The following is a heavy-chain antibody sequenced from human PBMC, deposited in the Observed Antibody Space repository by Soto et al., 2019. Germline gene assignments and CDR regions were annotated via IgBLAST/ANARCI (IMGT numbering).Heavy chain of an antibody. J-gene: IGHJ4*02. V-gene: IGHV3-73*01. CDR1: GLTFSAAA. CDR2: IRSKTNNYVT. Sequence: PAGSLRLSCVGSGLTFSAAAIHWVHQAPGHGLAWIGRIRSKTNNYVTAYSATVEGRITLSRDDSRNTTYLEMQSLRVESTAGYFCTASPYWGQGTLVTVSS. CDR3: TASPY.